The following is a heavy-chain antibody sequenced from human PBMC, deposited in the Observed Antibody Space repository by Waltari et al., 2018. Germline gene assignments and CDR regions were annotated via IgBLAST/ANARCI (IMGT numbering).Heavy chain of an antibody. Sequence: EVQLVESGGGLVQPGGSLRLSCAASGFTFSSYEMNWVRQATGKGLEWISYISSSGSTIYYADSVKGRFTISRDNAKNSLYLQMNSQRAEDTAVYYCARVTIFGVVIIRAFDIWGQGTMVTVSS. V-gene: IGHV3-48*03. J-gene: IGHJ3*02. CDR2: ISSSGSTI. D-gene: IGHD3-3*01. CDR1: GFTFSSYE. CDR3: ARVTIFGVVIIRAFDI.